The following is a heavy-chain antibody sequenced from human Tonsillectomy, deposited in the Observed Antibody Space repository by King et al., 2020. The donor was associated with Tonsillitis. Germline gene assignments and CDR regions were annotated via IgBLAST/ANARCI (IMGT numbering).Heavy chain of an antibody. CDR1: GGSISSYY. Sequence: QLQESGPGLVKPSETLSLTCTVSGGSISSYYWSWIRQPPGKGLEWIGYIYYSGSTNYNPSLKSRVTISVDTSKNQFSLKLSSVTAADTAVYYCARGPPYIAAVGTGNGNIGVDYWGQGTLVTVSS. CDR2: IYYSGST. V-gene: IGHV4-59*01. J-gene: IGHJ4*02. D-gene: IGHD6-13*01. CDR3: ARGPPYIAAVGTGNGNIGVDY.